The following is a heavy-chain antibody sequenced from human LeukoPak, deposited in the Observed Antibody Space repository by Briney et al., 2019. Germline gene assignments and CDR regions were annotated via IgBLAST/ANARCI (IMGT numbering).Heavy chain of an antibody. Sequence: GGSLRLSCAASGFTFSSYSMNWVRQAPGKGLEWVSSISSSSYIYYADSVKGRFTISRDNAKNSLYLQMNSLRAEDTAVYYCARDKWIQLWLGSNAFDIWGQGTMVTVSS. V-gene: IGHV3-21*01. CDR1: GFTFSSYS. D-gene: IGHD5-18*01. J-gene: IGHJ3*02. CDR3: ARDKWIQLWLGSNAFDI. CDR2: ISSSSYI.